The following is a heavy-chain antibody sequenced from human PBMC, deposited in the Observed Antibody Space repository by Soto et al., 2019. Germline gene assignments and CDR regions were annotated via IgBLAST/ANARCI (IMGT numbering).Heavy chain of an antibody. J-gene: IGHJ6*04. CDR3: GRPPRGRGDLPYSYCGMDV. D-gene: IGHD3-10*01. CDR1: GFTFSNYG. CDR2: ITGSFTTI. V-gene: IGHV3-48*01. Sequence: PGGSLRLSCAASGFTFSNYGMTWFRQAPGKGLEWVAYITGSFTTIHYADSVKGRFTISRDNAKNTLYLQMNSLRAEDTAVYYWGRPPRGRGDLPYSYCGMDVGGKGTRVTV.